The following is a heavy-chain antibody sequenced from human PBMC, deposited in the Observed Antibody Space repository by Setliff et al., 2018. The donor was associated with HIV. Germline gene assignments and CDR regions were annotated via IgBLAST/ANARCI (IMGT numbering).Heavy chain of an antibody. Sequence: TLSLTCTVSGGFIGTYYWSWIRQSPGKGLEWIGSVYYTGSTNYHPSLESRVTMSVDTSKNQFSLRLMSLTAADTAIYYCARGRVTLNGVAAGHHYMDVWGKGNTVTVSS. CDR1: GGFIGTYY. CDR2: VYYTGST. J-gene: IGHJ6*03. CDR3: ARGRVTLNGVAAGHHYMDV. D-gene: IGHD3-3*01. V-gene: IGHV4-59*13.